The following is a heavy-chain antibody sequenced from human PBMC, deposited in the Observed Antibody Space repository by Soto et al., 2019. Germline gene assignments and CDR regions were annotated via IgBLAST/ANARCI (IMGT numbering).Heavy chain of an antibody. Sequence: GGSLRLSCKASGFSFGDYAMSWGRQAPGKGLEWVGFIRSKAYGGTTEYAASVKGRFTISRDDSKSIAYLQMNSLKTEHTDVYYCTRNGFLEWLLYFDYWGQGTLVTVSS. V-gene: IGHV3-49*04. J-gene: IGHJ4*02. D-gene: IGHD3-3*01. CDR2: IRSKAYGGTT. CDR1: GFSFGDYA. CDR3: TRNGFLEWLLYFDY.